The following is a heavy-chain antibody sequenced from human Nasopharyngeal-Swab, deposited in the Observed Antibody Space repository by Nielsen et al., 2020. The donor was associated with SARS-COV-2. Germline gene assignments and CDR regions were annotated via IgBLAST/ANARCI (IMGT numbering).Heavy chain of an antibody. D-gene: IGHD3-10*01. Sequence: GGSLKISCAASGFTFSSYAVHWVRQAPGKGLEWVAVISYDGSNKYYADSVKGRFTISRDNSKNTLYLQMNSLRAEDTAVYYCARGPAALWFGNYYFDYWGQGTLVTVSS. J-gene: IGHJ4*02. CDR3: ARGPAALWFGNYYFDY. V-gene: IGHV3-30-3*01. CDR1: GFTFSSYA. CDR2: ISYDGSNK.